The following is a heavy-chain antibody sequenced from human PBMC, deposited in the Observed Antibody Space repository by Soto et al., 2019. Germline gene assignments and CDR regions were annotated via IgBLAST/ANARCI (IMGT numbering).Heavy chain of an antibody. D-gene: IGHD2-2*01. Sequence: QVQLVQSGAEVKKPGSSVKVSCKASGGTFSSYTISWVRQAPGQGLEWMGRIIPILGIANYAQKFQGRVTITADKSTITAYMELSSLRSEDTAVYYCARQACSSTSCYVGWFDPWGQGTLVTVSS. CDR3: ARQACSSTSCYVGWFDP. CDR1: GGTFSSYT. J-gene: IGHJ5*02. CDR2: IIPILGIA. V-gene: IGHV1-69*02.